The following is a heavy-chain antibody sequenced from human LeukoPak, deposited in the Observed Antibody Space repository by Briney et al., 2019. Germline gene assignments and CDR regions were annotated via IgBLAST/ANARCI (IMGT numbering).Heavy chain of an antibody. CDR3: ARGWDYDSGGRPTAYVY. Sequence: SVKVSCKASGGTFSNYAINWVRQAPGQGLEWMGGVIPIFGTANYAQKFQGKVTITADESTSTAYMELSSLRFEDTAIYYCARGWDYDSGGRPTAYVYWGQGTLVSVSS. J-gene: IGHJ4*02. V-gene: IGHV1-69*13. CDR2: VIPIFGTA. CDR1: GGTFSNYA. D-gene: IGHD3-22*01.